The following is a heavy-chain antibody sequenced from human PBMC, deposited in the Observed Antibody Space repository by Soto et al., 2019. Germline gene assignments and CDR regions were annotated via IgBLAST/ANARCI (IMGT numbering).Heavy chain of an antibody. Sequence: QVQLVESGGGVVQPGRSLRLSCAASGFTFSSYAMHWVRQAPGKGLEWVAVISYDGSNKYYADSVKGRFTISRDNSKNTLYLQMNSLRAEDTAVYYCARGEEEGCGNSGFVPTSWGQGTLVTVSS. CDR2: ISYDGSNK. D-gene: IGHD2-21*02. J-gene: IGHJ5*02. V-gene: IGHV3-30-3*01. CDR1: GFTFSSYA. CDR3: ARGEEEGCGNSGFVPTS.